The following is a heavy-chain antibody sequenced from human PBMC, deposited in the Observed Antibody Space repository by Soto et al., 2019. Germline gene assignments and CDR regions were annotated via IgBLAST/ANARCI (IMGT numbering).Heavy chain of an antibody. Sequence: QAQLMQSGAEVKKPGASVKVSCKASGYIFTTYGISWVRQAPGQGLEWMGWISVYNGNTNYAQKLQDIVTLTTDTSTSTAYMELRSLTSDDTAVYYCARESEQWLIGGWFDPWGQGTLVTVSS. CDR1: GYIFTTYG. V-gene: IGHV1-18*01. J-gene: IGHJ5*02. CDR3: ARESEQWLIGGWFDP. CDR2: ISVYNGNT. D-gene: IGHD6-19*01.